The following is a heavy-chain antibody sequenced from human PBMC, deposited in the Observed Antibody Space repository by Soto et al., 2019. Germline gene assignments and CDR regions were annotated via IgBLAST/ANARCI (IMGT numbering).Heavy chain of an antibody. CDR3: ARARKSIAAAEWEPLGMDV. D-gene: IGHD6-13*01. CDR1: GFTLSSYA. Sequence: PGGSLRLSCAASGFTLSSYAMHWVRQAPGKGLEWVAVISYDGSNKYYADSVKGRFTISRDNSKNTLYLQMNSLRAEDTAVYYCARARKSIAAAEWEPLGMDVWGQGTTVTVSS. CDR2: ISYDGSNK. V-gene: IGHV3-30-3*01. J-gene: IGHJ6*02.